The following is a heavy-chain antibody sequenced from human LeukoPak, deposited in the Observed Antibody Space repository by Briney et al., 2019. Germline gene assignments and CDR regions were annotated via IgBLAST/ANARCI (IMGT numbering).Heavy chain of an antibody. Sequence: PGRSLRLSCAASGFTFDGYAMHWVRQAPGKGLEWVSGISWNSGSIGYADSVKGRFTISRDNARNSLYLQMNSLRAKDTAVYYCARDDPSMIAALHYWGQGTLVTVSS. CDR2: ISWNSGSI. CDR1: GFTFDGYA. V-gene: IGHV3-9*01. CDR3: ARDDPSMIAALHY. J-gene: IGHJ4*02. D-gene: IGHD6-6*01.